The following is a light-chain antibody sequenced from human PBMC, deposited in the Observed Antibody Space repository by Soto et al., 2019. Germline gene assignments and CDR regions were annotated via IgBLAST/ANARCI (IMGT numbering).Light chain of an antibody. V-gene: IGLV2-14*01. J-gene: IGLJ3*02. CDR1: SSDVGGYNY. Sequence: QSVLTQPASVSGSPGQSITISCTGTSSDVGGYNYVSWYQQHPGKAPKLMIYEVTNRPSGVSNRFSGSKSGSTASLTISGLQAEDEADYYCTSYTSSSSRKVFGGGTKLTVL. CDR2: EVT. CDR3: TSYTSSSSRKV.